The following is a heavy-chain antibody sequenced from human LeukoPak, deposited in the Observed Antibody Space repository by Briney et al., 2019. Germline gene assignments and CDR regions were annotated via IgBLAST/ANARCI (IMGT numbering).Heavy chain of an antibody. CDR2: ICHSGST. Sequence: PSETLSLTCAVSGYSISSGYYWGWIRQPPGKGLEWIGSICHSGSTYYNPSLKSRVTISVDTSKNQFSLKLSSVTAADTAVYYCARIDIVVVPAAISGAFDIWGQGTMVTVSS. CDR3: ARIDIVVVPAAISGAFDI. D-gene: IGHD2-2*01. V-gene: IGHV4-38-2*01. CDR1: GYSISSGYY. J-gene: IGHJ3*02.